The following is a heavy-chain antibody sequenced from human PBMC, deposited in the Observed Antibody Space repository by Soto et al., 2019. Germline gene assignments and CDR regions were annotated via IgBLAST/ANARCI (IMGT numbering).Heavy chain of an antibody. J-gene: IGHJ4*02. Sequence: GASVKVSCKASGYTFTGYYMHWVLQAPGQGLEWMGWINPNSGGTNYAQKFQGRVTMTRDTSISTAYMELSRLRSDDTAVYYCARVVAARPAPLDYWGQGTLVTVSS. CDR2: INPNSGGT. CDR1: GYTFTGYY. D-gene: IGHD6-6*01. CDR3: ARVVAARPAPLDY. V-gene: IGHV1-2*02.